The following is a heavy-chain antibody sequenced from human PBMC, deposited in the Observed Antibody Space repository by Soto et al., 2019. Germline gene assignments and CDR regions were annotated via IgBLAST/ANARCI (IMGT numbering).Heavy chain of an antibody. V-gene: IGHV4-34*01. Sequence: SETLSLTCAVYGGSFSNYYWSWIRQPPGKGLEWIGEINQSGITNYNPSLKSRVTISEDASKNQFSLKLSSVTAADTAVYYCARGNCIASRPADYWGQGTLVTVSS. J-gene: IGHJ4*02. D-gene: IGHD6-13*01. CDR1: GGSFSNYY. CDR3: ARGNCIASRPADY. CDR2: INQSGIT.